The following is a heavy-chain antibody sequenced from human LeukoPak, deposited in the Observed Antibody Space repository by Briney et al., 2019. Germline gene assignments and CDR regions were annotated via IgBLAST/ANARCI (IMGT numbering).Heavy chain of an antibody. V-gene: IGHV3-23*01. Sequence: GGSLRLSRAGSGFTFSIYAMHWVRQAPGKGLEWVSTITATTRSTSYADSVKGRFTISRDNSKRTLYLQMNSLRVEDTAMYYCAKDPNGDYVGAFDFRGQGTLVSVSS. J-gene: IGHJ3*01. CDR1: GFTFSIYA. CDR2: ITATTRST. D-gene: IGHD4-23*01. CDR3: AKDPNGDYVGAFDF.